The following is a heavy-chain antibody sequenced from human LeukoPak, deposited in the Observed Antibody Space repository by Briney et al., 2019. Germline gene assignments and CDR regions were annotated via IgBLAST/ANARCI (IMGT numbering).Heavy chain of an antibody. CDR3: ARDRTTVTPFDY. CDR2: IYHSGST. CDR1: GGSISSSNW. Sequence: PSETLSLTCAVSGGSISSSNWWSWVRQPPGKGLEWIGEIYHSGSTNYNPSLKSRVTISVDTPKNQISLKLSSLTAADTAVYYCARDRTTVTPFDYWGQGTLVTVSS. J-gene: IGHJ4*02. V-gene: IGHV4-4*02. D-gene: IGHD4-17*01.